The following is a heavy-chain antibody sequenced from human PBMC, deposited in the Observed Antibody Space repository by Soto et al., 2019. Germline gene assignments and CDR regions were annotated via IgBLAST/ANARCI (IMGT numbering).Heavy chain of an antibody. CDR3: TRHGDYPSQYYCMDV. CDR1: GFTFSGSA. V-gene: IGHV3-73*02. D-gene: IGHD4-17*01. CDR2: IRSKGNSYAT. J-gene: IGHJ6*02. Sequence: EVQLVESGGGLVQPGGSLKLSCAASGFTFSGSAMHWVRQASGKGLEWVGRIRSKGNSYATAYGESVKGRVTISRDDSTNTAYLQMNSLKTEDTAVHYCTRHGDYPSQYYCMDVWGQGTTGTVSS.